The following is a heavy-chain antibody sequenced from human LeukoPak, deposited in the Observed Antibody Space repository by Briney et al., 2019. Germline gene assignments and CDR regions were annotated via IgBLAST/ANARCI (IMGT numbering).Heavy chain of an antibody. CDR2: IIPILGIA. CDR1: GGTFSSYA. J-gene: IGHJ6*02. D-gene: IGHD4-17*01. Sequence: SVKVSCKASGGTFSSYAISWVRQAPGQGLEWMGRIIPILGIANYAQKFQGRVTITADKSTSTAYMELSSLRSEDTAVYYCARDDSTVTTYNYYSYGMDVWGQGTTVTVSS. V-gene: IGHV1-69*04. CDR3: ARDDSTVTTYNYYSYGMDV.